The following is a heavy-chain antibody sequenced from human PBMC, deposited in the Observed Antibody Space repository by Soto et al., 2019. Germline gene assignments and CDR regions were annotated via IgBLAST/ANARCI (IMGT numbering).Heavy chain of an antibody. CDR1: GGSISSSSYY. D-gene: IGHD6-19*01. J-gene: IGHJ4*02. V-gene: IGHV4-39*01. CDR3: ASLFTRIAVDGSPPPCY. Sequence: QLQLQESGPGLVKPSETLSLTCTVSGGSISSSSYYWGWIRQPPGKGLEWIGSIYYSGSTYYNPSLKSRVTISVDTSKNHFSLKLSSVTAADTAVYYCASLFTRIAVDGSPPPCYWGQGTLVTVSS. CDR2: IYYSGST.